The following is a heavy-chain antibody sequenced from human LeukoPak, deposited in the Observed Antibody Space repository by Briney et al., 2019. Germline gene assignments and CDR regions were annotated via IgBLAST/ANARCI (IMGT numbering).Heavy chain of an antibody. J-gene: IGHJ4*02. CDR3: ARHVVRGVIRSAFDY. Sequence: ASVKVSCKASGYTFTGFYIHWVRQAPGQGLEWMGWINPNSGDTDYAQNLQGRVTMTRDTSISTAYMELSRLRSDDTAVYYCARHVVRGVIRSAFDYWGQGTLVTVSS. D-gene: IGHD3-10*01. V-gene: IGHV1-2*02. CDR2: INPNSGDT. CDR1: GYTFTGFY.